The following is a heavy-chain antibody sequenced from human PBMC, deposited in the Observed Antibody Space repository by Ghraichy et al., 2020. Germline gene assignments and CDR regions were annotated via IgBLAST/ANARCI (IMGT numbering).Heavy chain of an antibody. V-gene: IGHV5-51*01. CDR1: GYSFTSYW. D-gene: IGHD3-22*01. CDR2: IYPGDSDT. Sequence: GESLNISCKGSGYSFTSYWIGWVRQMPGKGLEWMGIIYPGDSDTRYSPSFQGQVTISADKSISTAYLQWSSLKASDTAMYYCARHMTRETPDYYDSSGYYYWGIPNHAFDYWGQGTLVTVSS. CDR3: ARHMTRETPDYYDSSGYYYWGIPNHAFDY. J-gene: IGHJ4*02.